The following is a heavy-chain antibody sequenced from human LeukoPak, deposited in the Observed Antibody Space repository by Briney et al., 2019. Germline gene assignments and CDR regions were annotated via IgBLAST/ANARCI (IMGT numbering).Heavy chain of an antibody. Sequence: PGGSLRLSCAASGFTFSSYEMNWVRQAPGKGLEWVSYISSSGSTIYYADSVKGRFTISRDNSKNTLYLQMNSLRAEDTAVYYCAKDGSGLDRSYWGQGTLVTVSS. D-gene: IGHD3-10*01. V-gene: IGHV3-48*03. J-gene: IGHJ4*02. CDR2: ISSSGSTI. CDR3: AKDGSGLDRSY. CDR1: GFTFSSYE.